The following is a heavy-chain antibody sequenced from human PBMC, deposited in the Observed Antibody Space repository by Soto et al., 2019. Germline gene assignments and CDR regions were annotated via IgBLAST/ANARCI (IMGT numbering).Heavy chain of an antibody. D-gene: IGHD6-6*01. CDR3: ARLEYRSSTGEWYYYYGMDV. Sequence: VESLKISCKDSGYSFTSYWISWVLQMPGKGLEGMGRIDPSDSYTNYSPSFQGHVTISADKSISTAYLQWSSLKASDTAMYYCARLEYRSSTGEWYYYYGMDVWGQGTTVTVSS. J-gene: IGHJ6*01. V-gene: IGHV5-10-1*01. CDR2: IDPSDSYT. CDR1: GYSFTSYW.